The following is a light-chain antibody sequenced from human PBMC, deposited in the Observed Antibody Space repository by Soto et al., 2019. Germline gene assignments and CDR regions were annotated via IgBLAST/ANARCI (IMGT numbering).Light chain of an antibody. J-gene: IGKJ5*01. V-gene: IGKV4-1*01. Sequence: DIVMTQSPDSLAVSLGERATINCKSSQSVLSSSDSKNYLAWHQQKPGQPPKLLIYWASTRESGVPERFSGSGSGPDFALTISSLQAEDVAVYYCQQYYSNPITFGQGTRLEIK. CDR2: WAS. CDR3: QQYYSNPIT. CDR1: QSVLSSSDSKNY.